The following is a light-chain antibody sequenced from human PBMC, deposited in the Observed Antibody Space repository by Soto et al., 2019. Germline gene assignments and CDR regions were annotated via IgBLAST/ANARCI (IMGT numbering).Light chain of an antibody. Sequence: DIQMTQSPSTLSGSVGDRVTITCRASQTISSWLAWYQQKPGKAPKLLIYKESTLKSGVPSRFSGSGSGTEFALSISCLQPDDFATYYCQPYNSYPAAFGQETKVELK. CDR1: QTISSW. V-gene: IGKV1-5*03. J-gene: IGKJ1*01. CDR2: KES. CDR3: QPYNSYPAA.